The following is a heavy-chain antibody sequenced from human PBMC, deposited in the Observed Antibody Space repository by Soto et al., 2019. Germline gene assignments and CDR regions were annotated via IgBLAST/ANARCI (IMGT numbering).Heavy chain of an antibody. Sequence: GGSLRLSCAASGFTFSDYYMSCIRQAPGKGLEWVSYISSSGSTIYYADSVKGRFTISRDNSKNTLYLQMNSLRAEDTVVYYCAKDVRMATTSSFDYWGQGTLVTVSS. J-gene: IGHJ4*02. CDR1: GFTFSDYY. D-gene: IGHD5-12*01. CDR2: ISSSGSTI. CDR3: AKDVRMATTSSFDY. V-gene: IGHV3-11*01.